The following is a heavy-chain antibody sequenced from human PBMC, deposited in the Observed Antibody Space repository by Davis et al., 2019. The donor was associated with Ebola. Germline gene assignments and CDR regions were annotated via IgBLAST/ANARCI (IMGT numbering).Heavy chain of an antibody. CDR2: INHSGRT. J-gene: IGHJ5*02. CDR3: AREGRSGYSNWFDP. V-gene: IGHV4-34*01. CDR1: GASFSGYY. Sequence: MPSETLSLTCAVYGASFSGYYWSWIRQPPGKGLEWIGEINHSGRTNYNPSLKSRVTISVDTSKNQFSLKMSSVTDADTAVYYCAREGRSGYSNWFDPWGQGTLVTVSS. D-gene: IGHD3-22*01.